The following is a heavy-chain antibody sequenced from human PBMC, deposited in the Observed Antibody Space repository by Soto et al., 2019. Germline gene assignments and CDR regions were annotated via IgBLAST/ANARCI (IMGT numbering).Heavy chain of an antibody. Sequence: QVQLVESGGGVVQPGRSLRLSCAASGFTFSSYGMHWVRQAPGKGLEWVAVIWYDGSNKYYADSVKGRFTISRDNSKNTLYLQMNSLRAEDTAVYYCARDLSEWELLQGAPDYWGQGTLVTVSS. CDR2: IWYDGSNK. CDR3: ARDLSEWELLQGAPDY. D-gene: IGHD1-26*01. CDR1: GFTFSSYG. V-gene: IGHV3-33*01. J-gene: IGHJ4*02.